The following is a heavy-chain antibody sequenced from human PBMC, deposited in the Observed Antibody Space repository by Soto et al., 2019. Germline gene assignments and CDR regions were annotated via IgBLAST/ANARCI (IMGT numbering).Heavy chain of an antibody. CDR3: ARARPPTGDYFDY. Sequence: GGSLRLSCAASGFTFSSYDMHWVRQATGKGLEWVSAIGTAGDTYYPGSVKGRFTISRENAKNSLYPQMNSLRAGDTAVYYCARARPPTGDYFDYWGQGTLVTVSS. J-gene: IGHJ4*02. CDR2: IGTAGDT. CDR1: GFTFSSYD. V-gene: IGHV3-13*01. D-gene: IGHD1-1*01.